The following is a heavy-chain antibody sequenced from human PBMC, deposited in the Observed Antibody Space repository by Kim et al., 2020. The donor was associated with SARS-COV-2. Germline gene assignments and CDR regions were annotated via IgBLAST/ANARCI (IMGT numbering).Heavy chain of an antibody. Sequence: GGSLRLSCAASGFTFSSYSMNWVRQAPGKGLEWVSSISSSSSYIYYADSVKGRFTISRDNAKNSLYLQMNSLRAEDTAVYYCARARAAAGYGRMDVWGKGTTVTGSS. D-gene: IGHD6-13*01. V-gene: IGHV3-21*01. CDR2: ISSSSSYI. CDR3: ARARAAAGYGRMDV. J-gene: IGHJ6*03. CDR1: GFTFSSYS.